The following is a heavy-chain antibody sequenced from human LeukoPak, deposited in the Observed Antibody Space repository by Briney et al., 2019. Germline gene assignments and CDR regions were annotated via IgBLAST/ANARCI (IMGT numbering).Heavy chain of an antibody. CDR1: GFTFSSYA. Sequence: PGGSLRLSCAASGFTFSSYAMHWVRQAPGKGLEWVAVISYDGSNKYYADSVKGRFTISRDNSKNTLYLQMNSLRAEDTAVYYCARDYGGNDDGPSYFDYWGQGTLVTVSS. CDR2: ISYDGSNK. CDR3: ARDYGGNDDGPSYFDY. D-gene: IGHD4-23*01. J-gene: IGHJ4*02. V-gene: IGHV3-30-3*01.